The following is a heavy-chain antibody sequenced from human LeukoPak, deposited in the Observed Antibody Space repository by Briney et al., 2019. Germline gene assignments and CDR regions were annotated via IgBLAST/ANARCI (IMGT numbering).Heavy chain of an antibody. Sequence: GGSLRLSCAASGFKFSSYSMKWVRQAPGKGLEWVSFISSSSSYIYYADSVKGRFTISRDNAKNSLYLQMNSLRAEDTAVYYCARALGYGGNSGNDAFDIWGQGTMVTVSS. CDR3: ARALGYGGNSGNDAFDI. CDR1: GFKFSSYS. D-gene: IGHD4-23*01. CDR2: ISSSSSYI. V-gene: IGHV3-21*01. J-gene: IGHJ3*02.